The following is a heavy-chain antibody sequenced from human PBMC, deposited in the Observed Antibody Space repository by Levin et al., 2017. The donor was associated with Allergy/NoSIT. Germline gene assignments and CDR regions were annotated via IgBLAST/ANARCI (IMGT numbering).Heavy chain of an antibody. Sequence: LSLPCAASGFTFSSYAMSWVRQAPGKGLEWVSAVSGSGGSTYYADSVKGRFTISRDNSKNMLFLQMSSLRAEDTAVYYCAKTPSYYDILTGLLNYFDYWGQGTLVTVSS. CDR2: VSGSGGST. D-gene: IGHD3-9*01. J-gene: IGHJ4*02. V-gene: IGHV3-23*01. CDR3: AKTPSYYDILTGLLNYFDY. CDR1: GFTFSSYA.